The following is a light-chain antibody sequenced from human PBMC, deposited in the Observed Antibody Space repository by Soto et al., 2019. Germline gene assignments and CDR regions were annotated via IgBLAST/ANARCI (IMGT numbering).Light chain of an antibody. CDR2: DAS. CDR1: QSISSW. V-gene: IGKV1-5*01. Sequence: DIQMTQSPSTLSASVGDRVTITCRASQSISSWLAWYQQKPGKAPKLLIYDASSLEGGVPSRFSGSGSGTEFTLTISSLQPDDFATYYCQQYNSYPLTFGQGTKLEIK. CDR3: QQYNSYPLT. J-gene: IGKJ2*01.